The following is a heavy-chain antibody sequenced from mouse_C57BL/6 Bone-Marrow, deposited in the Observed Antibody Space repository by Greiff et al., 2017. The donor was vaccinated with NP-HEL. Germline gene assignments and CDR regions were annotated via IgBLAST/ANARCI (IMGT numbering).Heavy chain of an antibody. CDR2: INPSNGGT. J-gene: IGHJ1*03. Sequence: QVHVKQPGTELVKPGASVKLSCKASGYTFTSYWMHWVKQRPGQGLEWIGNINPSNGGTNYNEKFKSKATLTVDKSSSTAYMQLSSLTSEDSAVYYCAFYDGYYGYFDVWGTGTTVTVSS. D-gene: IGHD2-3*01. CDR3: AFYDGYYGYFDV. V-gene: IGHV1-53*01. CDR1: GYTFTSYW.